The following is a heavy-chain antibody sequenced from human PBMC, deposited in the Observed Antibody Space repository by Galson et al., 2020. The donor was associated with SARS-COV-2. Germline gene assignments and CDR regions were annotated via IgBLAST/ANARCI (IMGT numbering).Heavy chain of an antibody. D-gene: IGHD6-19*01. J-gene: IGHJ4*02. CDR2: IIPIFGTA. Sequence: ASVKVSCKASGGTFSSYAISWVRQAPGQGLEWMGGIIPIFGTANYAQKFQGRVTITTDESTSTAYMELSSLRSEDTAVYYCARDSGWPQTPYYFDYWGQGTLVTVSS. CDR1: GGTFSSYA. CDR3: ARDSGWPQTPYYFDY. V-gene: IGHV1-69*05.